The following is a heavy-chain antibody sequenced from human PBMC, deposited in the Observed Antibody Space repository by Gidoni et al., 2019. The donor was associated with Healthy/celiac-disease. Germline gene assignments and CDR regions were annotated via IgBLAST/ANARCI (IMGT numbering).Heavy chain of an antibody. V-gene: IGHV4-61*02. Sequence: QVQLQESGPGLVKHSQTLSLTCTVSGGSISSGSSYWSWIRQPAGKGLEWIGRIYTSGSTNYNPSLKSRVTISVDTSKNQFSLKLSSVTAADTAVYYCARDMRYYYGSGSPYYYYYGMDVWGQGTTVTVSS. CDR2: IYTSGST. J-gene: IGHJ6*02. D-gene: IGHD3-10*01. CDR3: ARDMRYYYGSGSPYYYYYGMDV. CDR1: GGSISSGSSY.